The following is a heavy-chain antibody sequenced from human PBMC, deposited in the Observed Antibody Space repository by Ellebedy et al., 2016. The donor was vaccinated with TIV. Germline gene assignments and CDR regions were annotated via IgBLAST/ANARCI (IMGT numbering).Heavy chain of an antibody. CDR3: AREGWSPKDIVATIRGEESYYGMDV. CDR1: GGSISSYY. V-gene: IGHV4-59*01. Sequence: SETLSLXCTVSGGSISSYYWSWIRQPPGKGLEWFGYIYYSGSTNYNPSLKSRVTISVDTSKNQFSLKLSSVTAADTAVYYCAREGWSPKDIVATIRGEESYYGMDVWGQGTTVTVSS. D-gene: IGHD5-12*01. J-gene: IGHJ6*02. CDR2: IYYSGST.